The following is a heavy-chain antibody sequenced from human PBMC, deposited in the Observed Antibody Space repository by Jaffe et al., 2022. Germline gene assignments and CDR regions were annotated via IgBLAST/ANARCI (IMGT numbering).Heavy chain of an antibody. D-gene: IGHD5-18*01. J-gene: IGHJ2*01. Sequence: EVQLVESGGGLVQPGGSLRLSCAASGFTFSSYWMHWVRQAPGKGLVWVSRINSDGSSTNYADSVKGRFTISRDNAKNTLYLQMNSLRVEDTAVYYCAREPSAIQLWSPRGARHWYFDLWGRGTLVTVSS. CDR2: INSDGSST. CDR3: AREPSAIQLWSPRGARHWYFDL. CDR1: GFTFSSYW. V-gene: IGHV3-74*01.